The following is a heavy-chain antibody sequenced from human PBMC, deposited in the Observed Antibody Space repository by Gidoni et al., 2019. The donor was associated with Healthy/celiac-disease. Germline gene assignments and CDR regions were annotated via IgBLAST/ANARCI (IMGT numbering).Heavy chain of an antibody. D-gene: IGHD6-13*01. J-gene: IGHJ6*02. CDR3: AKALLEQQLWGDYYYGMDV. CDR1: GFTFSRYG. V-gene: IGHV3-30*18. Sequence: QVQLGESGGGVVQPGRSLRLACDASGFTFSRYGLHWVRQAPGKGLEWVAVISYDGSNKYYADSVNGRFTISRDNSKNTLYLQMNSLRAEDTAVYYCAKALLEQQLWGDYYYGMDVWGQGTTVTVSS. CDR2: ISYDGSNK.